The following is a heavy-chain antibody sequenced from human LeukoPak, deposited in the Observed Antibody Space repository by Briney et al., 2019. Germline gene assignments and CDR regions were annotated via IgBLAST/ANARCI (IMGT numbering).Heavy chain of an antibody. Sequence: GGSLRLSCAASGFSFTTYAMSWVRQAPARGLEWVSSIRGGGEKFYADFVRGRFTLSRDDSTNTVYLQLNNLRVEDTAIYYCAKANWISDADAVWWGQGTLVTVSS. CDR2: IRGGGEK. J-gene: IGHJ4*02. D-gene: IGHD2-2*03. V-gene: IGHV3-23*01. CDR3: AKANWISDADAVW. CDR1: GFSFTTYA.